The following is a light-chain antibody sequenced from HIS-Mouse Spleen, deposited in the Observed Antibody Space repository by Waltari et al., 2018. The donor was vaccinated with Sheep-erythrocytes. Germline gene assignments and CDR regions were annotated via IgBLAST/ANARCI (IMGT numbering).Light chain of an antibody. J-gene: IGLJ2*01. V-gene: IGLV1-44*01. Sequence: QSVLTQPPSASGTPGQRVTISCSGSSSNIGSNTVNWYQQLPGTAPKLLIYSNNRRPSGVPDRCSGSQSGTSASLAISGLQSEDEADYYCAAWDDSLNGVVFGGGTKLTVL. CDR1: SSNIGSNT. CDR3: AAWDDSLNGVV. CDR2: SNN.